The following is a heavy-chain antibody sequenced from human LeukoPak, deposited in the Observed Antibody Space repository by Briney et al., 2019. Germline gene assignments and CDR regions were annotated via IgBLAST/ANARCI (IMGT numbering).Heavy chain of an antibody. Sequence: PSETLSLTCTVSGGSISSYYWSWIRQPPGKGLEWIGYMYYSGSTNYNPSLKSRVTISVDTSKNQFSLKLSSVTAADTAVYYCARDSYFDWLPNYYYYYYYMDVWGKGTTVTISS. CDR3: ARDSYFDWLPNYYYYYYYMDV. J-gene: IGHJ6*03. CDR2: MYYSGST. CDR1: GGSISSYY. V-gene: IGHV4-59*01. D-gene: IGHD3-9*01.